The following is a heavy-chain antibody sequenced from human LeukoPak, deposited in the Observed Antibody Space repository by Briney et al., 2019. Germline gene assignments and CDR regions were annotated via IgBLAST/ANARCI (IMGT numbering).Heavy chain of an antibody. D-gene: IGHD3-10*01. Sequence: PSETLSLTCVVSGGSISDSFDHYWSWVRQPPRKEFEWIAEVHHTGRTIYSPSFAGRVTISPDTSKNHISLQLTSVTAADTAVYYGARGSDYTWGGWGQGTLVTVSS. CDR2: VHHTGRT. CDR1: GGSISDSFDHY. V-gene: IGHV4-4*02. J-gene: IGHJ4*01. CDR3: ARGSDYTWGG.